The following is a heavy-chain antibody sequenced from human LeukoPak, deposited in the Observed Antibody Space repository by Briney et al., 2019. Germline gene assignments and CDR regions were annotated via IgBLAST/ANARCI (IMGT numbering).Heavy chain of an antibody. D-gene: IGHD1-26*01. J-gene: IGHJ6*02. Sequence: SETLSLTCTVSGGSIRSYYWSWIRQPPGKGLEWIGYIYYSGSTNYNPSLKSRVTISVDTSKNQFSLKLSSVTAADTAVYYCARESGSYYGMDVWGQGTTVTVSS. CDR1: GGSIRSYY. CDR3: ARESGSYYGMDV. V-gene: IGHV4-59*01. CDR2: IYYSGST.